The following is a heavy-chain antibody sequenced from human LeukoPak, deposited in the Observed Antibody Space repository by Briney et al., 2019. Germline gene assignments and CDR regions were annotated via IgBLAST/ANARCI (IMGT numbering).Heavy chain of an antibody. CDR2: IYTSGST. V-gene: IGHV4-4*07. Sequence: SETLSLTCTVSGGSISSYYWSWIRQPAGKGLEWIGRIYTSGSTNYNPSLKSRVTMSVDTSKNQFSLKLSSVTAADTAVYYCARELQPLLNLYYFDYWGQGTLVTVSS. CDR1: GGSISSYY. CDR3: ARELQPLLNLYYFDY. J-gene: IGHJ4*02. D-gene: IGHD2-2*02.